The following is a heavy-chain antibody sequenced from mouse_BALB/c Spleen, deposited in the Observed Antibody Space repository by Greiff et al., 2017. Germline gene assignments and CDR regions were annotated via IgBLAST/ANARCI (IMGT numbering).Heavy chain of an antibody. D-gene: IGHD1-2*01. V-gene: IGHV2-9*02. CDR1: GFSLTSYG. CDR3: ARVGELLRHYYFDY. J-gene: IGHJ2*01. CDR2: IWAGGST. Sequence: VQRVESGPGLVAPSQSLSITCTVSGFSLTSYGVHWVRQPPGKGLEWLGVIWAGGSTNYNSALMSRLSISKDNSKSQVFLKMNSLQTDDTAMYYCARVGELLRHYYFDYWGQGTTVTVSS.